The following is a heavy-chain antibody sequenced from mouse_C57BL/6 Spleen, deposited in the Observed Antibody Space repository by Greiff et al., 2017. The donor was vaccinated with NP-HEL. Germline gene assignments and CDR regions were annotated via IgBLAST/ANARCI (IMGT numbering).Heavy chain of an antibody. CDR2: IDPETGGT. CDR1: GYTFTDYE. J-gene: IGHJ2*01. Sequence: VKVVESGAELVRPGASVTLSCKASGYTFTDYEMHWVKQTHVHGLEWIGAIDPETGGTAYNQKFKGKAILTADKSSSSAYMELRSLTSEDSAVYYCTRTGTSDYWGQGTTLTVSS. CDR3: TRTGTSDY. V-gene: IGHV1-15*01. D-gene: IGHD4-1*01.